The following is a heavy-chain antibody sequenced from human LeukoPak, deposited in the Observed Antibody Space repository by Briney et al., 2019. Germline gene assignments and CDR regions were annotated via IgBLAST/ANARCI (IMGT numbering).Heavy chain of an antibody. CDR2: IYYTGAT. J-gene: IGHJ3*01. CDR1: GFTFSSYG. D-gene: IGHD4-11*01. Sequence: PGRSLRLSCAASGFTFSSYGMHWVRQAPGKGLEWVSVIYYTGATYYADSVKDRFTISRDNSKNTVYLQMSSLRVDDTAIYFCARERQGTNSIHGMDGLDVWGQGTVVAVSS. CDR3: ARERQGTNSIHGMDGLDV. V-gene: IGHV3-53*01.